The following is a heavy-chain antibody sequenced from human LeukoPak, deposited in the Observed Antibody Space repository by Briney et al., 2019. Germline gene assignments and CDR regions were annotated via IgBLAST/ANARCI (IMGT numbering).Heavy chain of an antibody. V-gene: IGHV3-30-3*02. CDR2: ISYDGSNK. D-gene: IGHD3-10*01. Sequence: GGSLRLSCAASGFTFSNYAMHWVRQPPGKGLEWVALISYDGSNKYYADSVKGRFTISRDNSKNTLYLQMNSLRAEDTAVYYCAKNYYGSGSPYDYWGQGTLVTVSS. J-gene: IGHJ4*02. CDR1: GFTFSNYA. CDR3: AKNYYGSGSPYDY.